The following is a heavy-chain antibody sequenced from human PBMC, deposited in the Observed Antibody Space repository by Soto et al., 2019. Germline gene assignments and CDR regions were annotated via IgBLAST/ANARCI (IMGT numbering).Heavy chain of an antibody. CDR1: GGTFSSYA. CDR3: ARPQAVATRLVYYYYYGMDV. J-gene: IGHJ6*02. Sequence: VASVKVSCKASGGTFSSYAISWVRQAPGQGLEWMGGIIPIFGTANYAQKFQGRVTITADKSTSTAYMELSSLRSEDTAVYYCARPQAVATRLVYYYYYGMDVWGQGTTVTVSS. V-gene: IGHV1-69*06. D-gene: IGHD6-19*01. CDR2: IIPIFGTA.